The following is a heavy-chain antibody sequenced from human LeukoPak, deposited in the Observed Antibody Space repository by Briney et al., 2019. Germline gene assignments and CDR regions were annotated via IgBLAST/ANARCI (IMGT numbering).Heavy chain of an antibody. Sequence: SETLSLTCTVSGDSITSYFWSWIRQPPGKGLEWVGYIFYSGITNYNPSLKSRVTISVDTSKNQFSLKLSSVTAADTAVYYCARGDYYDSSGYFYWGQGTLVTVSS. CDR3: ARGDYYDSSGYFY. J-gene: IGHJ4*02. CDR1: GDSITSYF. D-gene: IGHD3-22*01. CDR2: IFYSGIT. V-gene: IGHV4-59*01.